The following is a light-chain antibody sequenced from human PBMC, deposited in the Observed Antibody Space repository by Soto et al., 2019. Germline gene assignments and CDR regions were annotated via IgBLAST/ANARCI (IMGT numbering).Light chain of an antibody. J-gene: IGKJ1*01. Sequence: IGVKMSPGTLSLYPGERATLSCRASQSVSSSYLAWYQQKPGQAPRLLIYGASSRATGIPDRFSGSGSGTDFTLTISRLEPEDFAVYYCQQYGSSLGPFGQVTKVDI. CDR2: GAS. CDR3: QQYGSSLGP. V-gene: IGKV3-20*01. CDR1: QSVSSSY.